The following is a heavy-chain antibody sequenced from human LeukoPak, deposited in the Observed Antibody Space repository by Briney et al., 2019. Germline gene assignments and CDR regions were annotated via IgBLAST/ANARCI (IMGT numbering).Heavy chain of an antibody. CDR1: GFTVSTTL. D-gene: IGHD1-26*01. V-gene: IGHV3-53*05. Sequence: GGSLRLSCTVSGFTVSTTLMDWVRQAPGKGLEWVSLIYDDGRTVYADSVRGRFTISRDTSKNTVDLQMNSLRSEDTAVYYCARELVGRAIVGAPFDTWGQGTLVTVSS. CDR3: ARELVGRAIVGAPFDT. CDR2: IYDDGRT. J-gene: IGHJ5*02.